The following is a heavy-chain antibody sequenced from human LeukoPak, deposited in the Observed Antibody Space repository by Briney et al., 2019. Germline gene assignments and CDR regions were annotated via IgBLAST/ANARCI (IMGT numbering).Heavy chain of an antibody. J-gene: IGHJ4*02. D-gene: IGHD3-22*01. Sequence: SVKVSCKASRGTFSKYAISWVRQAPGQGLEWMGRIIPILNITHYAQKSQGRVTIAADKSTSTAYMELSSLRSEDTAMYYCARDDDRAREIDYWGQGTLVTVSS. CDR3: ARDDDRAREIDY. V-gene: IGHV1-69*04. CDR1: RGTFSKYA. CDR2: IIPILNIT.